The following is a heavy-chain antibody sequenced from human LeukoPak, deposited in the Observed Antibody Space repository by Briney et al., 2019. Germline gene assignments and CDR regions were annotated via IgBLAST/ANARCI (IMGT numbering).Heavy chain of an antibody. D-gene: IGHD2-21*01. CDR1: DGSIRTYY. Sequence: SETLSLTCSVSDGSIRTYYWSWIRQSPGQGLEWIGNIYYRGDINYNPSLQSRVTISIDTSKNHFTLSLNSVTAADTAVYYCATYYVGVGGRGHWGPGTLVTVSS. V-gene: IGHV4-59*01. J-gene: IGHJ4*02. CDR2: IYYRGDI. CDR3: ATYYVGVGGRGH.